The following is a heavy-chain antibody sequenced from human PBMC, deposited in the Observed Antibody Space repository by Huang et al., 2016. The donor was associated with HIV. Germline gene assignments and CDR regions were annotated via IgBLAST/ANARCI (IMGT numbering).Heavy chain of an antibody. CDR1: GGTFSSYA. CDR3: ARARGYYDSSVSYYFDY. J-gene: IGHJ4*02. D-gene: IGHD3-22*01. Sequence: QVQLVQSGAEVKKPGSSVKVSCKASGGTFSSYAISWVRQAPGQGLEWRGGITPIFSTANYAQKFKGRVTSTADESTSTAYMELSSLRSEDTAVYYCARARGYYDSSVSYYFDYWGQGTLVTVSS. CDR2: ITPIFSTA. V-gene: IGHV1-69*13.